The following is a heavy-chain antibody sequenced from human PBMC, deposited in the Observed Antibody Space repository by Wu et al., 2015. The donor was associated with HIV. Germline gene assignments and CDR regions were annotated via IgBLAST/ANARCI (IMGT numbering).Heavy chain of an antibody. J-gene: IGHJ3*01. CDR3: ASRIFGGSLGSHAFDL. CDR2: IVPSLGTA. D-gene: IGHD3-3*01. Sequence: QVQLVQSGAEVKKPGSSVKVSCKAPGGTFSNSAFSWVRQAPGQGLEWMGGIVPSLGTADHTQTFQDRITVTADASTSSSYMELSSLRSEDTAVYYCASRIFGGSLGSHAFDLWGQGTMVTVSS. V-gene: IGHV1-69*11. CDR1: GGTFSNSA.